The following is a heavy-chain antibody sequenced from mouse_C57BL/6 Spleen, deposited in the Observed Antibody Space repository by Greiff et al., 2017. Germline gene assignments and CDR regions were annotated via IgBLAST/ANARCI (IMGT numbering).Heavy chain of an antibody. Sequence: VQLQESGAELVRPGTSVKMSCKASGYTFTNYWIGWAKQRPGHGLEWIGDIYPGGGYTYYNEKFKGQATLTADKSSSTAYMQFRSLTTEDSAIYYCARGELRRGYYYAMDYWGQGTSVTVSS. D-gene: IGHD2-4*01. V-gene: IGHV1-63*01. CDR3: ARGELRRGYYYAMDY. J-gene: IGHJ4*01. CDR2: IYPGGGYT. CDR1: GYTFTNYW.